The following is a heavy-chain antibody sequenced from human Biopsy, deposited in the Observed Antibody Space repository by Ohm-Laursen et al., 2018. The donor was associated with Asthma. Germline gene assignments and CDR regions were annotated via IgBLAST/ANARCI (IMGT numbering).Heavy chain of an antibody. D-gene: IGHD3-10*01. CDR3: ARAVDYSHYYGIDV. J-gene: IGHJ6*02. Sequence: ASVRVSCKTSGYTFNSAGITWVRQAPGQGLEWMGWISVYNGNTKVAQKLQDRVTMITDTSTSIAYMELRSLRSDDTAVYFCARAVDYSHYYGIDVWGQGTTVTVS. CDR1: GYTFNSAG. CDR2: ISVYNGNT. V-gene: IGHV1-18*01.